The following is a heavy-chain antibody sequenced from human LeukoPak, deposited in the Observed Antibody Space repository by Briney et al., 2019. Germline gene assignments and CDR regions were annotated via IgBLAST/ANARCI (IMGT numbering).Heavy chain of an antibody. CDR1: GGSISSYY. V-gene: IGHV4-59*01. CDR3: ARDQRAAAARISYYYYGMDV. J-gene: IGHJ6*02. D-gene: IGHD6-25*01. Sequence: SETLSLTCTVSGGSISSYYWSWIRQPPGKGLEWIGYIHYSGSTNYNPSLKSRVTISVDTSKNQFSLKLSSVTAADTAVYYCARDQRAAAARISYYYYGMDVWGQGTTVTVSS. CDR2: IHYSGST.